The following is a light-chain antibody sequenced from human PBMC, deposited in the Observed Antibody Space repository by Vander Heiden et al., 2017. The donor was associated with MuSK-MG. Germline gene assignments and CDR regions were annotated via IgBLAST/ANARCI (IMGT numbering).Light chain of an antibody. CDR3: QQYNSLGIR. Sequence: DIQMTQSPSSLSASVGDRVTITCQASQDINNYLSWYQQKPGKAPKLLIYGASRFSGSASGADFTFTITSLQPEDFATYYCQQYNSLGIRFGPGTLLEIK. CDR1: QDINNY. CDR2: G. V-gene: IGKV1-33*01. J-gene: IGKJ5*01.